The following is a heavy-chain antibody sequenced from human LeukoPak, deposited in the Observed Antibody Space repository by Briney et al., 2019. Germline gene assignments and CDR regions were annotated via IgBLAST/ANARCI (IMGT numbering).Heavy chain of an antibody. V-gene: IGHV1-69*13. CDR2: IIPIFGTA. CDR1: GGTFSSYA. CDR3: ARAYYYDSSGYTYAFDI. Sequence: SVKVSCKASGGTFSSYAISWVRQAPGQGLEWMGGIIPIFGTANYAQKFQGRVTITADESTSTAYMELSSLRSEDTAVYYCARAYYYDSSGYTYAFDIWGQGTMVTVSS. D-gene: IGHD3-22*01. J-gene: IGHJ3*02.